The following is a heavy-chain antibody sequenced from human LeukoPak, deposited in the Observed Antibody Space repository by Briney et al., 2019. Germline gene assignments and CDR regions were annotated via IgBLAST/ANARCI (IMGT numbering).Heavy chain of an antibody. D-gene: IGHD3-22*01. J-gene: IGHJ4*02. CDR1: GFTFDDYA. CDR3: AKDSGYYDSSGYPYYFDY. V-gene: IGHV3-9*01. Sequence: QPGGSLRLSCAASGFTFDDYAMHWVRQAPGKGLEWVSGISWNSGSIGYADSVKGRFTISRDNAKNSLYLQMNSLRAEDTALYYCAKDSGYYDSSGYPYYFDYWGQGTLVTVSS. CDR2: ISWNSGSI.